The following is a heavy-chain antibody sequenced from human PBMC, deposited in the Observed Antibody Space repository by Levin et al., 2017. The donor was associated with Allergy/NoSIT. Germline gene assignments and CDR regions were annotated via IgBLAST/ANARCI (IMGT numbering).Heavy chain of an antibody. D-gene: IGHD2-2*01. CDR3: ASRYCSSTSCPFKREKNDAFDI. CDR1: GYSFTSYW. Sequence: PGESLKISCKGSGYSFTSYWIGWVRQMPGKGLEWMGIIYPGDSDTRYSPSFQGQVTISADKSISTAYLQWSSLKASDTAMYYCASRYCSSTSCPFKREKNDAFDIWGQGTMVTVSS. J-gene: IGHJ3*02. CDR2: IYPGDSDT. V-gene: IGHV5-51*01.